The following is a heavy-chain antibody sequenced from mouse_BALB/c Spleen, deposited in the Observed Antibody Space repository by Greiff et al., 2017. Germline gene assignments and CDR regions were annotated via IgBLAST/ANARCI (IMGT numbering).Heavy chain of an antibody. Sequence: EVKLVESGGGLVQPGGSRKLSCAASGFTFSSYAMSWVRQTPEKRLEWVASISSGGSTYYPDSVKGRFTISRDNARNILYLQMSSLRSEDTAMYYCARGSTMITTGFAYWGQGTLVTVSA. J-gene: IGHJ3*01. CDR3: ARGSTMITTGFAY. D-gene: IGHD2-4*01. CDR2: ISSGGST. V-gene: IGHV5-6-5*01. CDR1: GFTFSSYA.